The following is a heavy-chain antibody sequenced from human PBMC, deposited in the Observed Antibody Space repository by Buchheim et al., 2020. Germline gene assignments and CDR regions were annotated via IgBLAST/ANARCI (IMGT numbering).Heavy chain of an antibody. D-gene: IGHD6-19*01. Sequence: EVQLLESGGGLVQPGGSLRLSCAASGFTFSSYAMSWVRQAPGKGLEWVSAISGSGGSTYYADSVKGRFTISRDNSKNTLYLQMNRLRAEDTAGYYCAKGRWVAVAEDGVTADYWGQGTL. CDR3: AKGRWVAVAEDGVTADY. CDR1: GFTFSSYA. V-gene: IGHV3-23*01. CDR2: ISGSGGST. J-gene: IGHJ4*02.